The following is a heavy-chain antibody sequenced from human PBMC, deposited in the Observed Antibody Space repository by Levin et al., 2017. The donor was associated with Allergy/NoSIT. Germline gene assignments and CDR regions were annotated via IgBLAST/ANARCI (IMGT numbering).Heavy chain of an antibody. V-gene: IGHV3-30*18. D-gene: IGHD1-26*01. J-gene: IGHJ4*02. Sequence: PGGSLRLSCAASGFTFSSYGMHWVRQAPGKGLEWVAVISYDGSNKYYADSVKGRFTISRDNSKNTLYLQMNSLRAEDTAVYYCAKDWGWAGATEPDDYWGQGTLVTVSS. CDR1: GFTFSSYG. CDR3: AKDWGWAGATEPDDY. CDR2: ISYDGSNK.